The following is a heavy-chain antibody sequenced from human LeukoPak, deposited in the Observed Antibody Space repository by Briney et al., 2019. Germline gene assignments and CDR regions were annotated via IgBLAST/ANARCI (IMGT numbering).Heavy chain of an antibody. CDR3: ARVAHLLCFDY. CDR2: ISYDGSNK. V-gene: IGHV3-30-3*01. CDR1: GFTFSSYA. J-gene: IGHJ4*02. Sequence: PGGSLRLSCAASGFTFSSYAMHWVRQAPGKGLEWVAVISYDGSNKYYADSVKGRFTISRDNSKNTLYLQMNSLRAEDTAVYYSARVAHLLCFDYWGQGTLVTVSS. D-gene: IGHD2-2*01.